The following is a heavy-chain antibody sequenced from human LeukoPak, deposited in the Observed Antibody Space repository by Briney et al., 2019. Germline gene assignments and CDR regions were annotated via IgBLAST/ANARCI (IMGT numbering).Heavy chain of an antibody. CDR1: GSSISSYY. Sequence: KSSETLSLTCTVSGSSISSYYWSWIRQPPGKGLECIGYTYYSGSTNYNPSLKSRVTISLDTSKNQFSLKLSSVTAADTAVYYCARKKFGPQLNWGQGTLVTVSS. CDR3: ARKKFGPQLN. V-gene: IGHV4-59*01. CDR2: TYYSGST. J-gene: IGHJ4*02. D-gene: IGHD1-1*01.